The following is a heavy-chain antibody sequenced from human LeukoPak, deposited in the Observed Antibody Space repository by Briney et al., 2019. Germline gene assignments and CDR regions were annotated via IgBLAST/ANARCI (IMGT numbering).Heavy chain of an antibody. CDR1: GFTFSSYS. D-gene: IGHD3-10*01. Sequence: GGSLRLSCAASGFTFSSYSMNWVRQAPGKGLEWVSSISSSSSYIYYADSVKGRFTISRDNAKNSLYLQMNSLRAEDTAVYYCARLVGYSITMVRGVIGSHYGMDVWGQGTTVTVSS. J-gene: IGHJ6*02. V-gene: IGHV3-21*01. CDR2: ISSSSSYI. CDR3: ARLVGYSITMVRGVIGSHYGMDV.